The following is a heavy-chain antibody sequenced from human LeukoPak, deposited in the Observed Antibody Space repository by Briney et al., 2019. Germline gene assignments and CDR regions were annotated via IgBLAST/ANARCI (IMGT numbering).Heavy chain of an antibody. D-gene: IGHD2-8*01. CDR2: INPNSGGT. V-gene: IGHV1-2*02. CDR3: ARVVSPVNWFDP. Sequence: ASVKVSCKASGYTFTGYYMHWVRQAPGQGLEWMGWINPNSGGTNHAQKFQGRVTMTRDTSISTAYMELSRLRSDDTAVYYCARVVSPVNWFDPWGQGTLVTVSS. J-gene: IGHJ5*02. CDR1: GYTFTGYY.